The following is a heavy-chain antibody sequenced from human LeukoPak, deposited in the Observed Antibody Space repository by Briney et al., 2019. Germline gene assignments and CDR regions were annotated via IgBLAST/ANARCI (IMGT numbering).Heavy chain of an antibody. Sequence: GGSLRLSCAVSGSTFRTSWMHWVRQAPGGGLVWVSRMNSDGTTVNYADSAKGRFTMSRDNAKNTLYLQMNSLRAEDTAVYYCARGGNYYLDYWGQGTLATVSS. D-gene: IGHD5-24*01. V-gene: IGHV3-74*01. CDR1: GSTFRTSW. CDR2: MNSDGTTV. J-gene: IGHJ4*02. CDR3: ARGGNYYLDY.